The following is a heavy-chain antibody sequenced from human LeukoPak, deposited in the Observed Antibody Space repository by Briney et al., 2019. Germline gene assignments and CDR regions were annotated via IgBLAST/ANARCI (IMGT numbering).Heavy chain of an antibody. Sequence: PSETLPLTCSVSGGSLRPNYWSWIRQAPRKGLEWSGYVYHSGRTNVGPSLKSRATILVDRSQNQFSLKLTSVTAADTALYYCARMGGQFYDSATYDPNGFDHWGQGSQVTVSS. CDR1: GGSLRPNY. CDR3: ARMGGQFYDSATYDPNGFDH. D-gene: IGHD2/OR15-2a*01. J-gene: IGHJ5*02. CDR2: VYHSGRT. V-gene: IGHV4-59*01.